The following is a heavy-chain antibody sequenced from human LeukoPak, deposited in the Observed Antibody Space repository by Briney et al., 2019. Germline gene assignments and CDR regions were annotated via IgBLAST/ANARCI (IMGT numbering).Heavy chain of an antibody. Sequence: GRSLRLSCAASNFTFSRYSMNWVRQAPGKGLEWVSSISSGNTYIYYADSVKGRFTISRDNAKNSLYLQMNSLRAEDTAVYYCARDSASSGHPFDYWGQGTLVTVSS. V-gene: IGHV3-21*01. CDR1: NFTFSRYS. CDR2: ISSGNTYI. D-gene: IGHD3-22*01. J-gene: IGHJ4*02. CDR3: ARDSASSGHPFDY.